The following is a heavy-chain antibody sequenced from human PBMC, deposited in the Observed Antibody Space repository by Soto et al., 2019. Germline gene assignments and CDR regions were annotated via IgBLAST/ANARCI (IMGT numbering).Heavy chain of an antibody. D-gene: IGHD1-1*01. CDR1: GFTFTGHY. Sequence: ASVKVSCKASGFTFTGHYIHWVRQAPGQGLEWMGWINPNSGGTSYAQKFQGRVTMTRDTSITTAYMELSRLSSDDTAVYYCAKGGSVFRPSLGYFDYWGQGTLVTVSS. V-gene: IGHV1-2*02. CDR2: INPNSGGT. J-gene: IGHJ4*02. CDR3: AKGGSVFRPSLGYFDY.